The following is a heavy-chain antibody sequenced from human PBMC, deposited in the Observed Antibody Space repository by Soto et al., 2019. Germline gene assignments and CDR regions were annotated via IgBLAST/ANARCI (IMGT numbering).Heavy chain of an antibody. CDR1: GGSISSGGYY. CDR2: IYYSGST. V-gene: IGHV4-31*03. J-gene: IGHJ3*02. D-gene: IGHD6-6*01. CDR3: AREVGQTSSSDAFDI. Sequence: SETLSLTCTVSGGSISSGGYYWNWIRQHPGKGLEWIGYIYYSGSTYYNPSLKSRVTISVDTSKNQFSLELTSVTAADSAVYFCAREVGQTSSSDAFDIWGQGTMVTVSS.